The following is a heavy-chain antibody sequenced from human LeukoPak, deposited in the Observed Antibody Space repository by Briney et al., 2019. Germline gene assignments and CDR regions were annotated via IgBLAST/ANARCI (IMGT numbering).Heavy chain of an antibody. CDR2: IYYTGST. J-gene: IGHJ4*02. D-gene: IGHD1-26*01. Sequence: SETLSLTCSVSGASISGGTYYWGWIRQPPGNGLEWIGSIYYTGSTYDNPSLKSRVTISVDTSKNQFSLKLSSVTAADTAVYYCARRGGSGRAFDYWGQGTLVTVSS. CDR3: ARRGGSGRAFDY. CDR1: GASISGGTYY. V-gene: IGHV4-39*01.